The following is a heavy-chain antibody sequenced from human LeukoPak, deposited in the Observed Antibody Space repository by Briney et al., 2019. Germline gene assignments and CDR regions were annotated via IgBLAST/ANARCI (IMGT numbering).Heavy chain of an antibody. CDR3: ARDNDDYYGSGIYLSFDY. CDR2: SNPNSGGT. D-gene: IGHD3-10*01. J-gene: IGHJ4*02. V-gene: IGHV1-2*02. CDR1: GYTFTGYY. Sequence: ASVKVSCTASGYTFTGYYMHWVRQAPGQGLEWMGCSNPNSGGTNYAQKFQGRVTMPRDTSISTASRELSGLRSDDTAVYYGARDNDDYYGSGIYLSFDYWGQGTLVTVSS.